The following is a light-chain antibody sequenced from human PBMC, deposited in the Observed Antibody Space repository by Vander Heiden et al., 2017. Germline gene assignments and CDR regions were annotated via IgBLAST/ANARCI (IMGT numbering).Light chain of an antibody. CDR2: DDS. J-gene: IGLJ1*01. CDR1: NIGSKS. V-gene: IGLV3-21*02. Sequence: SYVLTQPPSESAAPGQKARVTCGGNNIGSKSVHWYQQKPGQAPVLGVYDDSDRPSGIPERFSGSNSGNTATLTISRVEAGDEADYYCQVWDSSSDPYVFGTGTKVTVL. CDR3: QVWDSSSDPYV.